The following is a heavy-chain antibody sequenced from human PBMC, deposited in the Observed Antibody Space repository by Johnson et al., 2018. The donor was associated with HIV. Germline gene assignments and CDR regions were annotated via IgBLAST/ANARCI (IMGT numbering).Heavy chain of an antibody. V-gene: IGHV3-15*01. D-gene: IGHD6-19*01. Sequence: EVQLVESGGGVVQPGGSLRLSCAASGFTFSDYAMHWVRQAPGKGLEWVGRIKSKTDGGTTDYAAPVKGRFTISRDDSKNTLYLQMNSLKTEDTAVYYCTTDSGWVPLEAFDIWGQGTKVTVSS. CDR3: TTDSGWVPLEAFDI. J-gene: IGHJ3*02. CDR1: GFTFSDYA. CDR2: IKSKTDGGTT.